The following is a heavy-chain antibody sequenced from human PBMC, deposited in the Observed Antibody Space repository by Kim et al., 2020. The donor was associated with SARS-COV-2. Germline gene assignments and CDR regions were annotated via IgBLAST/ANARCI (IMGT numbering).Heavy chain of an antibody. CDR1: GCSISSSSYY. CDR2: IYDSGST. D-gene: IGHD6-13*01. Sequence: SETLSLTCTVSGCSISSSSYYWGWIRQPPGKGLEGNGSIYDSGSTYYNPSLNSRVTISVDTSKNQFSLKLSPVTAADTAAYYFAIQDWGGSWYLPYYSYG. V-gene: IGHV4-39*01. CDR3: AIQDWGGSWYLPYYSYG. J-gene: IGHJ6*01.